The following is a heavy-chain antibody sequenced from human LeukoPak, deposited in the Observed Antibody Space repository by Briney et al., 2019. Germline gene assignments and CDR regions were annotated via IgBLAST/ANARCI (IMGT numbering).Heavy chain of an antibody. CDR1: GFTFSRYW. J-gene: IGHJ3*02. V-gene: IGHV3-7*04. D-gene: IGHD3-3*01. CDR3: ARVGFYAFDI. CDR2: IKQDESEK. Sequence: QPGGSPRLSCAASGFTFSRYWMSWVRQAPGKGLEWVANIKQDESEKYYVDSVKGRFSISRDNAKNSLYLQMNSLRAEDTAEYYCARVGFYAFDIWGQGTKVTVSS.